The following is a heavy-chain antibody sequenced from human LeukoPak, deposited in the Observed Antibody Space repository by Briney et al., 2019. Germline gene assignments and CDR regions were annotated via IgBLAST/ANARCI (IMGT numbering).Heavy chain of an antibody. CDR1: GFTFSSYN. CDR2: ISSSSSYI. CDR3: AREKAVGTVTTIDY. J-gene: IGHJ4*02. Sequence: GGSLRLSCAASGFTFSSYNMNWVRQAPGKGLEWVSSISSSSSYIHYADSVKGRFTISRDNAKNSLCLQMNSLRAEDTAVYYCAREKAVGTVTTIDYWGQGTLVTVSS. D-gene: IGHD4-17*01. V-gene: IGHV3-21*01.